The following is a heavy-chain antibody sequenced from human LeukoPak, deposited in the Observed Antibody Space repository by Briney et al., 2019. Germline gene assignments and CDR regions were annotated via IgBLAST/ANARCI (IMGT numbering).Heavy chain of an antibody. V-gene: IGHV1-2*02. CDR1: GDTFTTYY. Sequence: GASVKVSCRASGDTFTTYYIHWVRQAPGQGLEWMGWINPVSGGTNYAQNFQGRVTMTRDTSISTAYMELSSLTSDDTAIYYCARNADTYGHGDCFDPWGQGTLVTVSS. CDR3: ARNADTYGHGDCFDP. CDR2: INPVSGGT. J-gene: IGHJ5*02. D-gene: IGHD5-18*01.